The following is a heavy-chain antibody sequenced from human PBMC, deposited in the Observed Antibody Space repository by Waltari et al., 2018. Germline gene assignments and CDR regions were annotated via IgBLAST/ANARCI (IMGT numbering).Heavy chain of an antibody. Sequence: QVQLQQWGAGLLKPSETLSLTCAVYGGSFSGSYWSWIRQPPGKGLEWIGEINHSGSTNYNPSLKSRVTISVDTSKNQFSLKLSSVTAADTAVYYCARGAWVVPRRGWFDPWGQGTLVTVSS. CDR2: INHSGST. J-gene: IGHJ5*02. D-gene: IGHD2-15*01. CDR1: GGSFSGSY. CDR3: ARGAWVVPRRGWFDP. V-gene: IGHV4-34*01.